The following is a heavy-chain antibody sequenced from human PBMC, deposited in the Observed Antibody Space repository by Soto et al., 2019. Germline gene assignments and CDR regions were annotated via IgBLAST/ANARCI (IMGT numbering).Heavy chain of an antibody. CDR3: AREIDDSSGYPHWVDP. Sequence: SETLSLTCTVSGGSINSYYWSWIRQPPGKGLEWIGYIYYSGSTNYNPSLKSRVTISVDTSKNQFSLKLSSVTAADTAVYYCAREIDDSSGYPHWVDPWGQGTLVTVS. CDR2: IYYSGST. J-gene: IGHJ5*02. V-gene: IGHV4-59*01. CDR1: GGSINSYY. D-gene: IGHD3-22*01.